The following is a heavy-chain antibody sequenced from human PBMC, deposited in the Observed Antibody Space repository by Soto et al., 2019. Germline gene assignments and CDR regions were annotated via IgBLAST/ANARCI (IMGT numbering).Heavy chain of an antibody. CDR1: GYSFTSYW. V-gene: IGHV5-51*01. J-gene: IGHJ6*02. CDR3: ARSAAAGKYYYGVDV. D-gene: IGHD6-13*01. CDR2: IYPGDSDT. Sequence: GESLKISCKGSGYSFTSYWIGWVRQMPGKGLEWMGIIYPGDSDTRYSPSFQGQVTISADKSITTAYLQWSSLKASDTAMYYCARSAAAGKYYYGVDVWGQGTTVTVSS.